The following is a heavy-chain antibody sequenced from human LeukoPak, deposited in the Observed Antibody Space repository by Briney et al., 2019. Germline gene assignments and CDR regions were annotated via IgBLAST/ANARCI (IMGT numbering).Heavy chain of an antibody. V-gene: IGHV3-15*01. Sequence: GGSLRLSCAASGFTFINAWMNWVRQAPGKGLEWVGRIKSKTDGGTTDYAAPVKGRFTISRDDSKNTLYLQMNSLRAEDTAVYYCAKDLDQYSSSWYDHWGQGTLVTVSS. D-gene: IGHD6-13*01. CDR1: GFTFINAW. CDR3: AKDLDQYSSSWYDH. J-gene: IGHJ5*02. CDR2: IKSKTDGGTT.